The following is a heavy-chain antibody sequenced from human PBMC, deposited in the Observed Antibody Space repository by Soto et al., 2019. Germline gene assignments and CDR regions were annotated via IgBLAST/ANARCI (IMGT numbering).Heavy chain of an antibody. Sequence: ASVKVSCKASGYTFTSYGISWVRQAPGQGLEWMGWISAYNGNTNYAQKLQGRVTMTTDTSTSTAYMELRSLRSDDTAVYYCASRRYYDILTGPGDAFDIWGQGTMVTVS. J-gene: IGHJ3*02. CDR3: ASRRYYDILTGPGDAFDI. V-gene: IGHV1-18*01. D-gene: IGHD3-9*01. CDR1: GYTFTSYG. CDR2: ISAYNGNT.